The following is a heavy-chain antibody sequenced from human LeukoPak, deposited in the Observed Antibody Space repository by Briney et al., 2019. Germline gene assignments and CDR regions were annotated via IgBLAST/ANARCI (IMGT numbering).Heavy chain of an antibody. J-gene: IGHJ4*02. CDR2: IIPIFGTA. Sequence: SVKVSCKASGGTFSSYAISWVRQAPGQGLEWMGGIIPIFGTANYAQKFQGRVTITADKSTSTAYMELISLRSEDTAVYYCARDGGGVTPRTNFDYWGQGTLVTVSS. V-gene: IGHV1-69*06. D-gene: IGHD3-3*01. CDR1: GGTFSSYA. CDR3: ARDGGGVTPRTNFDY.